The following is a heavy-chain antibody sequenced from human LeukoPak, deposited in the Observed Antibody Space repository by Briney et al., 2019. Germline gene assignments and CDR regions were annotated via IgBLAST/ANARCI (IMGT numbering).Heavy chain of an antibody. CDR1: GGSISSYY. D-gene: IGHD1-14*01. CDR3: ARQFTIRKASFDS. J-gene: IGHJ4*02. CDR2: FYYSGST. Sequence: SETLSLTCTVSGGSISSYYWGWIRQPPGKEMEWIGSFYYSGSTYYNPSLKSRVTISVDTSKNQFSLKLSSVTAADTAVYYCARQFTIRKASFDSWGQGTLVTVSS. V-gene: IGHV4-39*01.